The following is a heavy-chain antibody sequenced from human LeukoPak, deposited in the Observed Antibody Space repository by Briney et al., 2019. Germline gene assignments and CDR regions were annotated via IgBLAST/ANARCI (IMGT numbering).Heavy chain of an antibody. Sequence: GGSLRLSCAACGFTFSSYAMSWVRQAPGKGLEWVSSISGSGGSTYYADSVKGRFSISRDNSKNTLYLQMNSLRGDDTAVYYCANLYSGSPSDAFDVWGQGTMVTVSS. CDR2: ISGSGGST. D-gene: IGHD1-26*01. CDR1: GFTFSSYA. CDR3: ANLYSGSPSDAFDV. V-gene: IGHV3-23*01. J-gene: IGHJ3*01.